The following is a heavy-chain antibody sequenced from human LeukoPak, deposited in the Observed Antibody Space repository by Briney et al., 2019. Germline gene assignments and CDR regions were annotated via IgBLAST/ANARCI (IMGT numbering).Heavy chain of an antibody. V-gene: IGHV4-39*07. CDR2: IYYSGST. J-gene: IGHJ2*01. Sequence: SETLSLTCTVSGGSISSSSYYWGWIRQPPGKGLEWIGSIYYSGSTYYNPSLKSRVTISVDTSKNQFSLKLSSVTAADTAVYYCARSPTGPWYFDLWGRGTLVSVSS. D-gene: IGHD1-1*01. CDR1: GGSISSSSYY. CDR3: ARSPTGPWYFDL.